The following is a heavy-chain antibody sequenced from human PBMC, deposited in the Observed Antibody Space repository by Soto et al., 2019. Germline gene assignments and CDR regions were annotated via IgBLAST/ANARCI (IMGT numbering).Heavy chain of an antibody. Sequence: PGESLKISCKGSGYSFTSYWIGWVRQMPGKGLEWMGIIYPGDSDTRYSPSFQGQVTISADKSISTAYLQWSSLKASDTAMYYCARPGRSSYSRSWYEAFDIWGQGTMVTVSS. CDR1: GYSFTSYW. CDR2: IYPGDSDT. CDR3: ARPGRSSYSRSWYEAFDI. J-gene: IGHJ3*02. V-gene: IGHV5-51*01. D-gene: IGHD6-13*01.